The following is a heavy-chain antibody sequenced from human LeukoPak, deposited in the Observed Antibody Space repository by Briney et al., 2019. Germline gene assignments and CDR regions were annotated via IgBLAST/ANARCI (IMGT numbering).Heavy chain of an antibody. CDR3: ARDGASSSSSLSYYYYYMDV. V-gene: IGHV1-18*01. J-gene: IGHJ6*03. D-gene: IGHD6-6*01. CDR1: GYTFTSYG. CDR2: ISAYNGNT. Sequence: ASVKVSCKASGYTFTSYGISWVRRAPGQGLEWMGWISAYNGNTNYAQKLQGRVTMTTDTSTSTAYMELRSLRSDDTAVYYCARDGASSSSSLSYYYYYMDVWGKGTTVTVSS.